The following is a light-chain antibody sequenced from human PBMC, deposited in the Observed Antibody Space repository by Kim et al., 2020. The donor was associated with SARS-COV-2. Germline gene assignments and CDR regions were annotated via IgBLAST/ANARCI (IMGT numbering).Light chain of an antibody. CDR3: QAWDSNTDWV. CDR1: ELGDRY. V-gene: IGLV3-1*01. CDR2: QDS. J-gene: IGLJ3*02. Sequence: SYELTQPPSVSVSPGQTASITCSGDELGDRYANWYQQKPGQSPVLVIYQDSKRPSGIPERFSGSSSGNTATLTISGTQAMDEADYYCQAWDSNTDWVFGGGTQLTVL.